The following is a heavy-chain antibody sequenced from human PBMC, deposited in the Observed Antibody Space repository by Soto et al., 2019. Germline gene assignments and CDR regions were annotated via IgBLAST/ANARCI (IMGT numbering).Heavy chain of an antibody. CDR3: ASGSGWQGERGLYFDY. V-gene: IGHV4-34*01. Sequence: QVQLQQWGAGLLKPSETLSLTCGVSGGSFSDYYWSWIRQPPGKGLEWIGEINHSGSTNYKPSLKSRVNISVDTSKNHFSLKLTSVTAADTAVYYCASGSGWQGERGLYFDYWGQGTLVTVSS. D-gene: IGHD6-19*01. CDR2: INHSGST. J-gene: IGHJ4*02. CDR1: GGSFSDYY.